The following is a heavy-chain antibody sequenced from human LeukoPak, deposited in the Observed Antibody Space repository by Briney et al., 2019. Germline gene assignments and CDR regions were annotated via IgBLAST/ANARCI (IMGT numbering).Heavy chain of an antibody. J-gene: IGHJ5*02. Sequence: SETLSLTCAVYGGSFSGYYWSCIRQPPGKGLEWIGEINHSGSTNYNPSLKSRVTISVDTSKNQFSLKLSSVTAADTAVYYCARGRYSGSYYGFDWFDPWGQGTLVTVSS. D-gene: IGHD1-26*01. CDR2: INHSGST. V-gene: IGHV4-34*01. CDR1: GGSFSGYY. CDR3: ARGRYSGSYYGFDWFDP.